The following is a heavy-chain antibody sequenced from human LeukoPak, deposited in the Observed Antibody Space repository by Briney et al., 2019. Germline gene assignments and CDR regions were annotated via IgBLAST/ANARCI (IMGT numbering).Heavy chain of an antibody. Sequence: ASVKVSCKASGGTFSSYAISWVRQAPGQGLEWMGGIIPIFGTANYAQKFQGRVTITTDESTSTAYMELSSLRSEDTAVYYCARGFEASDSSGYYGVGLYYFDYWGQGTLVTVSS. CDR1: GGTFSSYA. CDR2: IIPIFGTA. CDR3: ARGFEASDSSGYYGVGLYYFDY. V-gene: IGHV1-69*05. J-gene: IGHJ4*02. D-gene: IGHD3-22*01.